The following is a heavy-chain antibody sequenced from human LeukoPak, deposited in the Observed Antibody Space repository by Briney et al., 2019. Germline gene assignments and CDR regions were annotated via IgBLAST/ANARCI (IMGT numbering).Heavy chain of an antibody. Sequence: GGSLRLSCTVSGFTVSGNSMSWVRQAPGKGLEWVSFIYSGTIHYSDSVKGRFTISRDNSKNTLYLQMNSLRAEDTAVYYCARRAGAYSHPYDYWGQGTLVTVSS. D-gene: IGHD4/OR15-4a*01. J-gene: IGHJ4*02. CDR2: IYSGTI. CDR3: ARRAGAYSHPYDY. V-gene: IGHV3-53*01. CDR1: GFTVSGNS.